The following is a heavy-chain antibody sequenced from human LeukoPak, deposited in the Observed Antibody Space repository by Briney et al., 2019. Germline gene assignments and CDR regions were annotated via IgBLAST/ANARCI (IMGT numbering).Heavy chain of an antibody. Sequence: GGSLRLSCGASGFTFISYWMQWVRQAPGKGLVWVSRINSDGSSTSYADSVKGRFTISRDNAKNTLDLQMNSLRAEDTAVYYCASRSPSSGSHHVMCDYWGQGTLVSVSS. CDR1: GFTFISYW. CDR3: ASRSPSSGSHHVMCDY. D-gene: IGHD1-26*01. CDR2: INSDGSST. J-gene: IGHJ4*02. V-gene: IGHV3-74*01.